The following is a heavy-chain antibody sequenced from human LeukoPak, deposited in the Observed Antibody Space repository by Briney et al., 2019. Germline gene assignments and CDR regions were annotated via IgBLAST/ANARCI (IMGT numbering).Heavy chain of an antibody. J-gene: IGHJ4*02. CDR3: ARGFNSYGHQSFDY. CDR2: IYYSGST. V-gene: IGHV4-30-4*07. D-gene: IGHD5-18*01. Sequence: SETLSLTGAVSGGSISSGGYSWSWIRQPPGKGLEWIGYIYYSGSTYYNTSLKSRVTISADTSKSQCSLKLSSVTAADTAVYYCARGFNSYGHQSFDYWGQGTLVTVSS. CDR1: GGSISSGGYS.